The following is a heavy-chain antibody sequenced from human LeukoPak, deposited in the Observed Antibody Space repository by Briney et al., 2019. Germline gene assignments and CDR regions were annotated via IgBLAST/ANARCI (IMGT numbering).Heavy chain of an antibody. CDR2: IYYSGST. CDR1: GGSISSYF. Sequence: PSETLSLTCTVSGGSISSYFWSWIRQPPGKGLEWIGYIYYSGSTNYNPSLKSRVTISVDTSKNQFSLKLSSVTAADTAVYYCAGSMVRGVITGLDYWGQGTLVTVSS. J-gene: IGHJ4*02. CDR3: AGSMVRGVITGLDY. V-gene: IGHV4-59*01. D-gene: IGHD3-10*01.